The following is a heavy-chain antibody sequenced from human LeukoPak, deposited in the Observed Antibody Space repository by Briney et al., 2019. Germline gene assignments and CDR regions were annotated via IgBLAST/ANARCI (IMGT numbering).Heavy chain of an antibody. D-gene: IGHD3-16*01. V-gene: IGHV3-13*01. CDR2: IDTAGDT. CDR3: ARVGARHSFDI. J-gene: IGHJ3*02. CDR1: GFTFRSYD. Sequence: PGGSLRLSCAASGFTFRSYDMHWVRQPPGKGLEWVSTIDTAGDTYYGDSVKGRFNISRENAKNSLYLQMNSLRAGDTAVYYCARVGARHSFDIWGQGTMVTVSS.